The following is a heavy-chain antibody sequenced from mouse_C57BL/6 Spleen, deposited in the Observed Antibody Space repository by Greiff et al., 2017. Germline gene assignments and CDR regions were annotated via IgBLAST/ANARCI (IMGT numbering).Heavy chain of an antibody. CDR3: ARRNYDSSPDD. CDR1: GYTFSDYG. V-gene: IGHV5-17*01. J-gene: IGHJ2*01. D-gene: IGHD1-1*01. CDR2: ISSGSSTI. Sequence: EVHLVQSGGGLVKPGASLKLSCEASGYTFSDYGMHWVRQAPEKGLEWVGYISSGSSTIYYAEKVKGRATLSRDNSSNTLCLKMTSLRSEYTAMYYCARRNYDSSPDDWGQGTTLTVSS.